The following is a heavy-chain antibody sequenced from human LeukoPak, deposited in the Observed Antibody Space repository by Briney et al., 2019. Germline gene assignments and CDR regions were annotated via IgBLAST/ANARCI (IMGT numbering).Heavy chain of an antibody. CDR2: IYYSGST. CDR3: ARPTPTMIVEN. Sequence: SETLSLTCTVSGGSISSSSYYWGWIRQPPGKGLDWIGSIYYSGSTYYNPSLKSRVTISVDTSKNQFSLKLSSVTAADTAVYYCARPTPTMIVENWGQGTLVTVSS. V-gene: IGHV4-39*01. J-gene: IGHJ4*02. CDR1: GGSISSSSYY. D-gene: IGHD3-22*01.